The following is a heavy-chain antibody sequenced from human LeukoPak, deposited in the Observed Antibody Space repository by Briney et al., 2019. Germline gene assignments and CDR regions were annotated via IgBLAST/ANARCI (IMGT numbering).Heavy chain of an antibody. D-gene: IGHD2-21*02. Sequence: ASVKVSCKASGYTFTGYYMHWVQQAPGQGLEWMGWINPNSGGTNYAQKFQGRVTMTRDTSISTAYMELSRLRSDDTAVYYCAGEDIVVVTAIQRSYGMDVWGQGTTVTVSS. V-gene: IGHV1-2*02. CDR2: INPNSGGT. CDR1: GYTFTGYY. J-gene: IGHJ6*02. CDR3: AGEDIVVVTAIQRSYGMDV.